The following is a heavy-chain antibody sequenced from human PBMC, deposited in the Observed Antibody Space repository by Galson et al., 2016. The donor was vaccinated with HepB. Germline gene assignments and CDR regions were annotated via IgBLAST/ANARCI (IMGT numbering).Heavy chain of an antibody. CDR2: IGTTGDT. D-gene: IGHD4-11*01. V-gene: IGHV3-13*01. Sequence: SLRLSCAASGFTFSSHDVNWVRQATGKGLAWVSDIGTTGDTYYPAAVKGRFTISREDAKNSFYLQMTSLIARDTAAYYCYSYGYWGQGTLVTVSS. CDR1: GFTFSSHD. J-gene: IGHJ4*02. CDR3: YSYGY.